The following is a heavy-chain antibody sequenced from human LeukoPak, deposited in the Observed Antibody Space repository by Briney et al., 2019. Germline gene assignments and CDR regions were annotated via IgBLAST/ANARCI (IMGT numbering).Heavy chain of an antibody. CDR2: INHSGST. D-gene: IGHD2-8*01. CDR1: GGSFSGYY. J-gene: IGHJ6*03. CDR3: ARTVSILSYYYYYMDV. Sequence: SETLSLTCAVYGGSFSGYYWSWIRQPPGKGLEWIGEINHSGSTNYNPSLKSRVTISVDTSKNQFSLKLSSVTAADTAVYYCARTVSILSYYYYYMDVWGKGTTVTVSS. V-gene: IGHV4-34*01.